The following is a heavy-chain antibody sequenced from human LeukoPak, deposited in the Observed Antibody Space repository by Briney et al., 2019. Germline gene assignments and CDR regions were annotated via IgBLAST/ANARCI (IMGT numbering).Heavy chain of an antibody. CDR3: ARRSALSWGAFTI. J-gene: IGHJ3*02. CDR2: IYYSGRT. CDR1: GGSISSYY. Sequence: SETLSLTCTVSGGSISSYYWSWIRQPPGKGLEWIGYIYYSGRTDYTPSLKGRVTISVDTSKNQFSLKLSSVTAADTAVYYCARRSALSWGAFTIWGQGTMVTVSS. D-gene: IGHD3-3*01. V-gene: IGHV4-59*08.